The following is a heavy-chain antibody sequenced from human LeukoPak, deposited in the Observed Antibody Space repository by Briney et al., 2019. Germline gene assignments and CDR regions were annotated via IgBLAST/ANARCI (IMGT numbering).Heavy chain of an antibody. CDR1: GFTFTTYA. CDR2: VSGSGSHT. J-gene: IGHJ4*02. D-gene: IGHD4-17*01. CDR3: AKEVLGGNYGDYAVDY. V-gene: IGHV3-23*01. Sequence: PGGSLRLSCAAPGFTFTTYAMSWVRQAPGKGLEWVSSVSGSGSHTYYADSVKGRFTISRDNSKNTLDLQMHSLRAEDTALYYCAKEVLGGNYGDYAVDYWGQGTLVTVSS.